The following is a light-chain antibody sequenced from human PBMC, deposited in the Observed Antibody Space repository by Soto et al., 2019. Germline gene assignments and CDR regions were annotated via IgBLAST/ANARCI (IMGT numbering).Light chain of an antibody. J-gene: IGKJ1*01. CDR3: QEYGSSRT. Sequence: EIALTQSAGTLSLSPGERATLSCRASQSISSSYLAWYQQKPGQAPRLLVYGAASRATGIADRFSGSGSGTDFTLTISRLEPEDFAVDYCQEYGSSRTFGQGKKVEIK. CDR1: QSISSSY. V-gene: IGKV3-20*01. CDR2: GAA.